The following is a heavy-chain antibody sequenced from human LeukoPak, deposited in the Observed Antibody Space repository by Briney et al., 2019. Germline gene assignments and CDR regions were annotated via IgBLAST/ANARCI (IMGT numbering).Heavy chain of an antibody. V-gene: IGHV3-23*01. CDR2: ISDSGGST. D-gene: IGHD3-16*01. CDR3: AGDTPPGGDYYFDY. J-gene: IGHJ4*02. Sequence: PGGSLRLSCAVSGITLSNYGMSWVRQAPGKGLEWVAGISDSGGSTKYADSVKGRFTISRDNSKNTLYLQMNSLRAEDTAVYYCAGDTPPGGDYYFDYWGQGTLVIVSS. CDR1: GITLSNYG.